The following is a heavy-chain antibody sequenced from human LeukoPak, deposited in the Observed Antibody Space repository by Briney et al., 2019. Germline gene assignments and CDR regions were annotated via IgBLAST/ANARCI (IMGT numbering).Heavy chain of an antibody. J-gene: IGHJ4*02. CDR2: INPNSGGT. D-gene: IGHD2-8*01. Sequence: ASLKVSCKASGYTFTGPYIHWMRQAPGQGPEWMGWINPNSGGTKYAQKFQGRVTVTRDTSTSTAYMELSGLRTDDTATYYCARVEYCTKGVCINYDLGGQGTLVTVSS. CDR1: GYTFTGPY. CDR3: ARVEYCTKGVCINYDL. V-gene: IGHV1-2*02.